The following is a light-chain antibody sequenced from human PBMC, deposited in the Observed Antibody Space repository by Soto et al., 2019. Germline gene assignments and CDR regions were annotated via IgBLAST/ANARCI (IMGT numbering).Light chain of an antibody. CDR3: QQFSAEPPRA. CDR2: GAS. J-gene: IGKJ1*01. CDR1: QSIGSN. Sequence: ILMPQAPAILSVSPGEGATLSCRASQSIGSNLAWHQQKPGQAPRLLIYGASTRATGIPDKFSGSGSGTEFTLTSINWQSEDIALYFWQQFSAEPPRAFGQGTKGAIK. V-gene: IGKV3-15*01.